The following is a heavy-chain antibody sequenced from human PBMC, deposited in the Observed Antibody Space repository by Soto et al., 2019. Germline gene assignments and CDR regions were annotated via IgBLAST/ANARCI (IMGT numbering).Heavy chain of an antibody. CDR2: IVPLLGIT. J-gene: IGHJ1*01. CDR3: ARDPRSITGTTSSEDLQH. Sequence: QAQLMQSGAEVKKPGSSGKVSCKASGGTFSGYAISWVRQAPGQRLEWMGGIVPLLGITNYAQKIQGRITIAAAESTGTADRDLRSLRSEDTAVYYGARDPRSITGTTSSEDLQHWGQGTMVSVSS. D-gene: IGHD1-20*01. CDR1: GGTFSGYA. V-gene: IGHV1-69*01.